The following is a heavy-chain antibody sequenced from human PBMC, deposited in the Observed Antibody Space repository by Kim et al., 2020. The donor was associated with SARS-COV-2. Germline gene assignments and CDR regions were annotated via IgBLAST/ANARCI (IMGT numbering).Heavy chain of an antibody. V-gene: IGHV4-59*08. D-gene: IGHD2-15*01. Sequence: SETLSLTCTVSGGSISSYYWSWIRQPPGKGLEWIGYIYNSGSTNYNPSLKSRVTISVDTSKNQFSLKLSSVTAADTAVYYCARRYCSGGSCYGPSNFDYWGQGSLFTVSS. CDR3: ARRYCSGGSCYGPSNFDY. J-gene: IGHJ4*02. CDR2: IYNSGST. CDR1: GGSISSYY.